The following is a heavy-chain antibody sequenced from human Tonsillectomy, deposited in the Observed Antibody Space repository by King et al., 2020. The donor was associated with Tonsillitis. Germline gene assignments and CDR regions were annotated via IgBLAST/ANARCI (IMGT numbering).Heavy chain of an antibody. V-gene: IGHV5-51*01. CDR3: ARHLRQWLVGGAFDI. J-gene: IGHJ3*02. Sequence: QLVQSGAEVKKPGESLKISCKGSGYSFTSYWIGWVRQMPGKGLEWMGLIYPGDSDTRYSPSFQGQVTISADKSISTAYLQWSSLKASDTAMYYCARHLRQWLVGGAFDIWGQGTMVTVSS. CDR2: IYPGDSDT. D-gene: IGHD6-19*01. CDR1: GYSFTSYW.